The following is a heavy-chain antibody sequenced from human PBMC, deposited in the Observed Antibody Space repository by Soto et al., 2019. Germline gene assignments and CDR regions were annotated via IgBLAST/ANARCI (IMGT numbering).Heavy chain of an antibody. J-gene: IGHJ6*02. Sequence: GGSLRLSCAASGFTFSSYAMSWVRQAPGKGLEWVSAISGSGGSTYYADSVKGRFTISRDNSKNTLYLQMNSLRAEDTAVYYCAKLLYGSELLPHGWYYYGSGSAETTITSMDVWGQGTTVTVSS. V-gene: IGHV3-23*01. CDR2: ISGSGGST. D-gene: IGHD3-10*01. CDR3: AKLLYGSELLPHGWYYYGSGSAETTITSMDV. CDR1: GFTFSSYA.